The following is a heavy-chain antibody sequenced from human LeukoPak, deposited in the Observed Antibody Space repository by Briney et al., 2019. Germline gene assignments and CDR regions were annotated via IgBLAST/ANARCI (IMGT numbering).Heavy chain of an antibody. J-gene: IGHJ4*02. CDR1: GFTFSSYS. CDR2: ISSSSSYI. CDR3: ARDSLTTGTTGYFDY. V-gene: IGHV3-21*01. Sequence: GGSLRLSCAASGFTFSSYSMNWVRQAPGKGLEWVSSISSSSSYIYYADSVKGRFTISRDNAKNSLYLQMNSLRAEDTAVYYCARDSLTTGTTGYFDYWGQGILVTVSS. D-gene: IGHD1-1*01.